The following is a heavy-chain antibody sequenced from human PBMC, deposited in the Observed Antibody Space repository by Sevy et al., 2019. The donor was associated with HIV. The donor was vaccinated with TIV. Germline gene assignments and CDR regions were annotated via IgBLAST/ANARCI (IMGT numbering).Heavy chain of an antibody. J-gene: IGHJ4*02. CDR2: ISGSGGST. CDR1: GFTFSSYA. Sequence: GGYLRLSCAASGFTFSSYAMSWVRQAPGKGLEWVSAISGSGGSTYYADSVKGRFTISRDNSKNTLYLQMNSLRAEDTAVYYCAKDLPSRGYSGPHYWGQGTLVTVSS. V-gene: IGHV3-23*01. D-gene: IGHD5-12*01. CDR3: AKDLPSRGYSGPHY.